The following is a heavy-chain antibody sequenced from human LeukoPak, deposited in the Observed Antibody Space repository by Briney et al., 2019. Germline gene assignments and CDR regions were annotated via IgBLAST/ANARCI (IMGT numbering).Heavy chain of an antibody. CDR2: IKIKAHGDGT. CDR1: GFTFSDHW. CDR3: TDIGAGGDY. D-gene: IGHD1-26*01. V-gene: IGHV3-72*01. Sequence: GGSLRLSCAGSGFTFSDHWMYWVRQAPGKGREWVARIKIKAHGDGTEYATSVEGRLLISRDESKNSLSLQMNRLKSEDTAVYYCTDIGAGGDYWGQGTLVTVSS. J-gene: IGHJ4*02.